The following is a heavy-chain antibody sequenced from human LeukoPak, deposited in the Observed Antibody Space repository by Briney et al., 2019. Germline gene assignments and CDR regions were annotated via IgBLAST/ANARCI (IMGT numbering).Heavy chain of an antibody. CDR2: IYTSGST. J-gene: IGHJ3*02. V-gene: IGHV4-61*02. CDR1: GGSISSGSYY. CDR3: ARAVRGVMINNDAFDI. D-gene: IGHD3-10*01. Sequence: SETLSLTCTVSGGSISSGSYYWSWIRQPAGKGLEWIGRIYTSGSTNYNPSLKSRVTMSVDTSKNQFSLKLSSVTAADTAVYYCARAVRGVMINNDAFDIWGQGTMVTVSS.